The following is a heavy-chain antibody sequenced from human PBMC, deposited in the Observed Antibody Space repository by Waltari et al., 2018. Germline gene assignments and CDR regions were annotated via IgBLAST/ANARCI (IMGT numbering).Heavy chain of an antibody. CDR3: ARVGYDSSGYYSHFDY. CDR2: IYYSGTT. D-gene: IGHD3-22*01. Sequence: QVQLQASGPGLVKPSETLSLTCTVSGGSISGYYWSWSRRPPGEGLEWIGYIYYSGTTNYSPSLKSRVTISVDTSKNQFSLKLNSVTAADTAVYYCARVGYDSSGYYSHFDYWGQGTLVTVSS. CDR1: GGSISGYY. V-gene: IGHV4-59*08. J-gene: IGHJ4*02.